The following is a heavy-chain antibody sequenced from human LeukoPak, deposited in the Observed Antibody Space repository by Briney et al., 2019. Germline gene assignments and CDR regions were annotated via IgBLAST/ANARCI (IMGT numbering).Heavy chain of an antibody. D-gene: IGHD6-19*01. CDR3: AKDSAAVAAKGYFDY. Sequence: GGSLRLSCAASGFTFSTYAMSWVRQAAGKGLERVSDISGSARSTYYADCVKGRFTISRDDSKNTLYLQMNSLRAEDTALYYCAKDSAAVAAKGYFDYWGQGTLVTVSS. J-gene: IGHJ4*02. V-gene: IGHV3-23*01. CDR1: GFTFSTYA. CDR2: ISGSARST.